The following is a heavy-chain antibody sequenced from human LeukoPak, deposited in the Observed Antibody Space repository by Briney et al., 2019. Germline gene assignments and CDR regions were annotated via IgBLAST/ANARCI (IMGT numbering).Heavy chain of an antibody. V-gene: IGHV3-23*01. J-gene: IGHJ4*02. Sequence: PGGSLRLSCAASGFTFSSYAMSWVRQAPGKGLEWVSAVSGSGGTTYYADSVKGRFTISRDNSKNTLSLQMNSLRADDTATYYCARSDFWSGYYSAYWGQGTLVTVSS. D-gene: IGHD3-3*01. CDR3: ARSDFWSGYYSAY. CDR1: GFTFSSYA. CDR2: VSGSGGTT.